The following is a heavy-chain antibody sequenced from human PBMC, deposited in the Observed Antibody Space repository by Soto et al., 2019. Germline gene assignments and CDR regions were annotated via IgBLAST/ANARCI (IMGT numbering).Heavy chain of an antibody. CDR2: ISSSGSFM. J-gene: IGHJ5*01. CDR1: GFRFSSDS. D-gene: IGHD1-7*01. CDR3: ARDPPTETTLDWFDS. V-gene: IGHV3-21*01. Sequence: EVQLVESGGGLVKPGGSLRLSCAASGFRFSSDSMGWVRQAPGKGPEWVSSISSSGSFMNYADSVKGRFTISRDNAKNSVYLHMTSLKDEDTAVYYCARDPPTETTLDWFDSWGQGTLVTVSS.